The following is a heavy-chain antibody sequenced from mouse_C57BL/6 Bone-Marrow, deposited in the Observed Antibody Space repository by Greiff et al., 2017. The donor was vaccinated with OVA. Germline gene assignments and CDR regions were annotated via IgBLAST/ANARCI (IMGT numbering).Heavy chain of an antibody. CDR3: ARLDGNYFWYFDV. V-gene: IGHV1-53*01. CDR1: GYTFTSYW. D-gene: IGHD2-1*01. Sequence: VQLQQPGTDLVKPGASVKLSCKASGYTFTSYWMHWVKQRPGQGLEWIGNINPSNGGTNYNEKFKSKATLTVDKSSSTAYMQLSSLTSEDSAVYYCARLDGNYFWYFDVWGTGTTVTVSS. CDR2: INPSNGGT. J-gene: IGHJ1*03.